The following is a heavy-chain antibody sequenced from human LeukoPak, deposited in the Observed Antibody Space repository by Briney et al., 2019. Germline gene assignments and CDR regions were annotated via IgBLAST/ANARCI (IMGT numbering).Heavy chain of an antibody. D-gene: IGHD2-21*02. V-gene: IGHV3-21*01. CDR3: ARVVVVTAIPNVHWYFDL. CDR1: GFTFSSYS. CDR2: ISSSSSYI. J-gene: IGHJ2*01. Sequence: AGGSLRLSCAASGFTFSSYSMNWVRQAPGKGLEWVSSISSSSSYIYYADSVKGRFTISRDNAKNSLYLQMNSLRAEDTAVYYCARVVVVTAIPNVHWYFDLWGRGTLVTVSS.